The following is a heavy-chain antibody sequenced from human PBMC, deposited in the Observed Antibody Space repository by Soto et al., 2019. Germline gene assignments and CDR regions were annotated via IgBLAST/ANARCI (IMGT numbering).Heavy chain of an antibody. CDR2: FYYSGST. V-gene: IGHV4-39*01. CDR3: ARTSVASRYMDV. D-gene: IGHD5-12*01. J-gene: IGHJ6*03. Sequence: QLQLEESGPGLVKPSETLSLTCTVSGGSISSSSYYWGWIRQSPGKGLEWIGSFYYSGSTYYSPSLKGRVTIPGDTFKKEISLRLRSVTAADTAVYYCARTSVASRYMDVWGKGTTVTVSS. CDR1: GGSISSSSYY.